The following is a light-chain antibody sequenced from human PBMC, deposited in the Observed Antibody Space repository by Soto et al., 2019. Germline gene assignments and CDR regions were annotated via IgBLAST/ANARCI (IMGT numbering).Light chain of an antibody. CDR3: QQCANWPPKWT. V-gene: IGKV3-20*01. J-gene: IGKJ1*01. CDR2: GAS. Sequence: EIVLTQSPGTLSLSPGEIATLSCRASQSVSSSYLAWYQQKPGQTPRLLIYGASSRATGIPDRFSGSGSGTDFTLTISSLEPEDFAVYYCQQCANWPPKWTFGQGTKVDIK. CDR1: QSVSSSY.